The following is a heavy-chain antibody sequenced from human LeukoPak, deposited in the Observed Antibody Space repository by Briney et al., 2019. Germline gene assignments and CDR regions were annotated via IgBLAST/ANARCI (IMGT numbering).Heavy chain of an antibody. J-gene: IGHJ6*02. V-gene: IGHV1-18*01. CDR1: GYTFTSYG. Sequence: ASVKVSCKASGYTFTSYGISWVRQAPGQGLEWMGSISAYNGNTNYAQKLQGRVTMTTDTSTSTAYMELRSLRSDDTAVYYCARDTPIQFSSSSHYYYGMDVWGQGTTVTVSS. CDR3: ARDTPIQFSSSSHYYYGMDV. CDR2: ISAYNGNT. D-gene: IGHD6-6*01.